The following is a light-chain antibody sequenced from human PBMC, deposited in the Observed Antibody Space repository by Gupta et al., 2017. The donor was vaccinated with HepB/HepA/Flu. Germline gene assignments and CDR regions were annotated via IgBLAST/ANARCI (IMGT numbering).Light chain of an antibody. J-gene: IGLJ3*02. Sequence: QSALTQPASVSGSPGQSITISCTGTSSDVGKYNLVSWYQQHPGKAPKLMVSEVSKRPSGVSSRFSGSKSGNTASLTISGLQAEDEADDYCCSYVGISTWVFGGGTTLTVL. V-gene: IGLV2-23*02. CDR2: EVS. CDR1: SSDVGKYNL. CDR3: CSYVGISTWV.